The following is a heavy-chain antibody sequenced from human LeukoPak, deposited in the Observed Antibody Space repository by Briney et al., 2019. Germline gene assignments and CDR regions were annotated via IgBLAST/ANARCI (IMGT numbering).Heavy chain of an antibody. J-gene: IGHJ4*02. CDR3: AKAGSYYYGSSGWSPFDY. CDR1: GFTFSSYA. Sequence: PGGSLRLSCEASGFTFSSYAMSWVRQTPGKGLEWVSGISGSGGNTYYADSVKGRFTISRDNSKNTQYLQMNSLRAEDTALYYCAKAGSYYYGSSGWSPFDYWGQGTLVTVSS. V-gene: IGHV3-23*01. CDR2: ISGSGGNT. D-gene: IGHD3-22*01.